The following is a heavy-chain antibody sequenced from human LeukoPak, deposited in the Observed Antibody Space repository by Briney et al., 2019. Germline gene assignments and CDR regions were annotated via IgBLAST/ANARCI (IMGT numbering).Heavy chain of an antibody. J-gene: IGHJ4*02. V-gene: IGHV1-18*01. CDR1: GYTFTSYG. CDR2: ISAYNGNT. CDR3: AREGYDSSGYYYVSLDY. Sequence: ASVKVSCKASGYTFTSYGISWVRQAPGQGLERMGWISAYNGNTNYAQKLQGRVTMTTDTSTSTAYMELRSLRSDDTAVYYCAREGYDSSGYYYVSLDYWGQGTLVTVSS. D-gene: IGHD3-22*01.